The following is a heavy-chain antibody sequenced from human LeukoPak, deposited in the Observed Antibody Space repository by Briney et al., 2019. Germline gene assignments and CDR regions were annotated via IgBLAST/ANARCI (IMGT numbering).Heavy chain of an antibody. CDR1: GFTFSSYA. D-gene: IGHD3-22*01. J-gene: IGHJ4*02. Sequence: GGSLRLSCAASGFTFSSYAMSWVRQAPGKGLEWVSAISGSGGSTYYADSVKGRFTISRDSSKNTLYLQMNSLRAEDTAVYYCAKPPYDSSGYYYYFDYWGQGTLVTVSS. V-gene: IGHV3-23*01. CDR3: AKPPYDSSGYYYYFDY. CDR2: ISGSGGST.